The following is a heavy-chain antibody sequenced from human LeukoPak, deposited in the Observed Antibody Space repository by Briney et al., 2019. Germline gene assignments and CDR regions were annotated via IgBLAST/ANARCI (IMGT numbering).Heavy chain of an antibody. Sequence: ASVKVSCKASGYMFTHYYMHWVRQAPGQGLEWMGMITSSGGDTSYAQKFEGRVTMTRDTSTRTVYMELSSLTSEDTAVYYCARSSVGVRRRTDYWGQGTLVTVSS. CDR3: ARSSVGVRRRTDY. CDR2: ITSSGGDT. V-gene: IGHV1-46*01. D-gene: IGHD1-26*01. CDR1: GYMFTHYY. J-gene: IGHJ4*02.